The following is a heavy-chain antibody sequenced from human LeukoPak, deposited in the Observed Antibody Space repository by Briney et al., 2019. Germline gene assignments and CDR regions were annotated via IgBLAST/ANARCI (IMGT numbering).Heavy chain of an antibody. J-gene: IGHJ4*02. CDR3: AKVVLTGYYIDY. CDR2: IKQDGSEK. D-gene: IGHD3-9*01. CDR1: GFTFSSYA. Sequence: GGSLRLSCAASGFTFSSYAMSWVRQARGKGLEWVANIKQDGSEKFYVDSVKGRFTISRDNANKSVYLQMNSLRAEDTAVYYCAKVVLTGYYIDYWGQGTLVTVSS. V-gene: IGHV3-7*03.